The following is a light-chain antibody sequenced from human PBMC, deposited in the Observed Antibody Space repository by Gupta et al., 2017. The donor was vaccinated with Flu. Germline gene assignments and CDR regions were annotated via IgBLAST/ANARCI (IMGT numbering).Light chain of an antibody. CDR3: QQENDWPYT. Sequence: EIVMTQSPGTLSVSPGERATLSCRASESVSSNLAWYQQKPGQAPRLLIYRASTRATGLPARFSGSESGTEFTLTISSLQSEDFAVYYCQQENDWPYTFGQGTKLEIK. CDR1: ESVSSN. CDR2: RAS. V-gene: IGKV3-15*01. J-gene: IGKJ2*01.